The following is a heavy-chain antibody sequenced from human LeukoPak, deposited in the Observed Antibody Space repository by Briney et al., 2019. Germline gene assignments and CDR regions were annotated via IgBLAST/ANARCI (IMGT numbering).Heavy chain of an antibody. CDR1: GGSISSYY. CDR3: ARDKGYMDV. Sequence: SSETLSLTCTVSGGSISSYYWSWIRQPPGKGLEWIGYIYYSGSTNYNPSLKSRVTISVDTSKNQFSLKLSSVTAADTAVYYCARDKGYMDVWGKGTTVTVSS. V-gene: IGHV4-59*01. J-gene: IGHJ6*03. CDR2: IYYSGST.